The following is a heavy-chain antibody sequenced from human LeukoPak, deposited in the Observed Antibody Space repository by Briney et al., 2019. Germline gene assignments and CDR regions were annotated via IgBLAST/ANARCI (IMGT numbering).Heavy chain of an antibody. CDR2: IYHTGST. D-gene: IGHD2-2*01. Sequence: SQTLSLTCDVSGGSISSGLYSWSWIRQPLGKGLEWIGYIYHTGSTYYNPSLRSRVTISVDTSKNQFSLRLSSVTAADTAVYYCARLQYCSGTSCYWFDPWGQGTLVTVSS. CDR3: ARLQYCSGTSCYWFDP. CDR1: GGSISSGLYS. J-gene: IGHJ5*02. V-gene: IGHV4-30-2*01.